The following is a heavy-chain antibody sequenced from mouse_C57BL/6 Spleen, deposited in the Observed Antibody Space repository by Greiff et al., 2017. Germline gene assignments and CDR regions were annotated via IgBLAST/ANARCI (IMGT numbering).Heavy chain of an antibody. V-gene: IGHV2-6-1*01. D-gene: IGHD1-1*01. J-gene: IGHJ1*03. CDR1: GFSLTSYG. Sequence: QVQLKESGPGLVAPSQSLSITCTVSGFSLTSYGVHWVRQPPGKGLEWLVVIWSDGSTTYNSALKSRLSISKDNSTSQVFLKMNSLQTDDTAMYYCARHKITTVVEGYFEVWGTGTTVTVSS. CDR2: IWSDGST. CDR3: ARHKITTVVEGYFEV.